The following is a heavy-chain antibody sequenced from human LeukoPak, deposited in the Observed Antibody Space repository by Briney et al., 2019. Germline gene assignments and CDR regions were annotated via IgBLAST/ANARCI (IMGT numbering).Heavy chain of an antibody. CDR2: IYYSGNT. D-gene: IGHD6-6*01. J-gene: IGHJ4*02. Sequence: SETLSLTCTVSGVSISSSNSYGGWIRQPPGKGLEWIGSIYYSGNTYYNASLKSQVSISIDTSKNQFALKLSSVTAADTAVYYCARGHSSSLGFDYWGQGTLVTVSS. CDR1: GVSISSSNSY. CDR3: ARGHSSSLGFDY. V-gene: IGHV4-39*01.